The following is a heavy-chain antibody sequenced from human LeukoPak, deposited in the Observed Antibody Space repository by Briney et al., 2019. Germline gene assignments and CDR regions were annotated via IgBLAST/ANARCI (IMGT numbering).Heavy chain of an antibody. V-gene: IGHV1-8*01. CDR2: MNPNSGNT. Sequence: ASVKVFCKASGYTFTSYDINWVRQATGQGLEWMGWMNPNSGNTGYAQKFQGRVTMTRNTSISTAYMELSSLRSEDTAAYYCARGLSRAPDYYDSSGYQDYWGQGTLVTVSS. J-gene: IGHJ4*02. D-gene: IGHD3-22*01. CDR3: ARGLSRAPDYYDSSGYQDY. CDR1: GYTFTSYD.